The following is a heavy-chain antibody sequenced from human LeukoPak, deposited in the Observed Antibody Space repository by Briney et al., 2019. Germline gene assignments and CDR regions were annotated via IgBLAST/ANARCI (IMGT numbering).Heavy chain of an antibody. J-gene: IGHJ3*02. D-gene: IGHD2-2*01. CDR2: IIPILGIA. CDR1: GGTFSSYA. CDR3: ARVLTPAQSAFDI. V-gene: IGHV1-69*04. Sequence: GASVKVSCKASGGTFSSYAISWVRQAPGQGLEWMGRIIPILGIANYAQKFQGRVTITADKSTSTAYIELSSLRSEDTAVYYCARVLTPAQSAFDIWGQGTMVTVSS.